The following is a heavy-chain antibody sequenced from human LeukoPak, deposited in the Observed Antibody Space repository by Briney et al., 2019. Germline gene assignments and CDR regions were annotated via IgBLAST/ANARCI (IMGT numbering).Heavy chain of an antibody. V-gene: IGHV3-30-3*01. CDR2: ISYDGSNK. CDR1: GFTFSSYA. J-gene: IGHJ3*02. D-gene: IGHD4-11*01. Sequence: GGSLRLSCAASGFTFSSYAMHWVRQAPGKGLEWVALISYDGSNKYYADSVKGRFTISRDNSKNTLYLQMNSLRAEDTAVYYCARVSLQHAFDIWGQGTMVTVSS. CDR3: ARVSLQHAFDI.